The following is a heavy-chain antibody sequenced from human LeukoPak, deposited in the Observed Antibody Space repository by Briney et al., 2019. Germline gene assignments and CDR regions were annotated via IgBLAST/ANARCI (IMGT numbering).Heavy chain of an antibody. CDR2: ISAYNGNT. CDR3: ARDVAVAGNDAFDI. CDR1: GYTFTSYG. J-gene: IGHJ3*02. Sequence: ASVKVSCKASGYTFTSYGIIWVRQAPGQGLEWMGWISAYNGNTNYAQKLQGRVTMTTDTSTSTAYMELRSLRSDDTAVYYCARDVAVAGNDAFDIWGQGTMVTVSS. V-gene: IGHV1-18*01. D-gene: IGHD6-19*01.